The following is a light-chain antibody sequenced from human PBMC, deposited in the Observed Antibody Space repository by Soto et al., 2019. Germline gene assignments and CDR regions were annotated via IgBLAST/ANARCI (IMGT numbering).Light chain of an antibody. CDR2: DAF. J-gene: IGKJ5*01. CDR3: QQYDTLPVT. Sequence: DIQMTQSPSSLSASVGDRVTITCQASQDINSYLSWYQQRPGKAPKLLIYDAFTLETGVPSRFSGSGSGTDFIFTISSLQPEDFATYYCQQYDTLPVTFRQGTRLEIK. CDR1: QDINSY. V-gene: IGKV1-33*01.